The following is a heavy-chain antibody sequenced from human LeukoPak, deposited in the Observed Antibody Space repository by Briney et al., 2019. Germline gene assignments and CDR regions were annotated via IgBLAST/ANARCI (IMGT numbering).Heavy chain of an antibody. D-gene: IGHD2/OR15-2a*01. V-gene: IGHV3-7*01. CDR2: INPDGIKR. CDR3: ARDLAFSRLDY. CDR1: GLTFSSAW. Sequence: GGSLRLSCAVSGLTFSSAWMDWVRQAPGKGLEWVASINPDGIKRYSAESVKGRFTISRDNARNSLYLQMDSLRVEDTAFYYCARDLAFSRLDYWGQGVLVTVSS. J-gene: IGHJ4*02.